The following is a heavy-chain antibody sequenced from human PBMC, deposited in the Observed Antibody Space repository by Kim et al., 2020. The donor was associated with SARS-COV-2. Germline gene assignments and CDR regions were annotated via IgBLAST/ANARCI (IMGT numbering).Heavy chain of an antibody. D-gene: IGHD1-7*01. CDR3: ARHKAPRTSYYGMDV. CDR1: GAPISSSSHF. V-gene: IGHV4-39*01. Sequence: SETLSLTCSVSGAPISSSSHFWAWIRQPPGKGLEWIGNISYSGSTHYHPSLKSRLSLFVDTSKNQFSLKLGSVTAADTGVYYCARHKAPRTSYYGMDVWGQGTTGTVSS. J-gene: IGHJ6*02. CDR2: ISYSGST.